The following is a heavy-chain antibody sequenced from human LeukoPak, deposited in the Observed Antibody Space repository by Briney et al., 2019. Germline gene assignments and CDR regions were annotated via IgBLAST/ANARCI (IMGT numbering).Heavy chain of an antibody. CDR1: GGSFSDYD. Sequence: PSETLSLTCAVYGGSFSDYDWSWIRQSPGKGLEWIGKINHSGSTNSNPSLKSRVTMSLDASKNQFSLKLSSVTAADTAVYYCARGKGDPSMILMIVTAVEYYFDSWGRGTLVTVSS. D-gene: IGHD3-22*01. CDR2: INHSGST. V-gene: IGHV4-34*01. J-gene: IGHJ4*02. CDR3: ARGKGDPSMILMIVTAVEYYFDS.